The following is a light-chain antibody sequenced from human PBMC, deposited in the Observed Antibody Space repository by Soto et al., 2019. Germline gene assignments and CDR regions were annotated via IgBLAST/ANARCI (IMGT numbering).Light chain of an antibody. V-gene: IGLV2-18*01. CDR2: EVS. CDR3: SLSTGSSTRV. J-gene: IGLJ3*02. CDR1: SSDVGSYNR. Sequence: QSVLTQPPSVSGSPGQSVTISCTGTSSDVGSYNRVSWYQQPPGTAPKLMIYEVSNRPSGVPDRFSGSKSGNTASLTISGLQAEDEADYYCSLSTGSSTRVFGGGTKVTVL.